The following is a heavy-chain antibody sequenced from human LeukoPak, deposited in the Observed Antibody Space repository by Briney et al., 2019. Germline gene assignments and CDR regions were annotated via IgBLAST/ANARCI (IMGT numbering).Heavy chain of an antibody. D-gene: IGHD1-26*01. CDR2: IWYDGSNK. CDR1: GFTFSSYG. Sequence: GRSLRLSCAASGFTFSSYGMHWVRQAPGKGLEWVAVIWYDGSNKYYADSVKGRFTISRDNSKNTLYPQMNSLRAEDTAVYYCARDSLGGSYPVIDYWGQGTLVTVSS. V-gene: IGHV3-33*01. J-gene: IGHJ4*02. CDR3: ARDSLGGSYPVIDY.